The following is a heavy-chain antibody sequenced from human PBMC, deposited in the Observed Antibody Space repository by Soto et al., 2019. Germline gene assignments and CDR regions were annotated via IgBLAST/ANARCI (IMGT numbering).Heavy chain of an antibody. V-gene: IGHV1-18*04. Sequence: ASVKVSCKASGYFFTSYGITWVRQAPGQVLEWMGWISPYNGNTKYAQNFQGRVTMTTDTSTSTAYMEVRRLRSDDPAVYYCARDFGSDLSAPGAVFDYWGQGTLVTVSS. CDR1: GYFFTSYG. CDR2: ISPYNGNT. J-gene: IGHJ4*02. CDR3: ARDFGSDLSAPGAVFDY. D-gene: IGHD3-3*01.